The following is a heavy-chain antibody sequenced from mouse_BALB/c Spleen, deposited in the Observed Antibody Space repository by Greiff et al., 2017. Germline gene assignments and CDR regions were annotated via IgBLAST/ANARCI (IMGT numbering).Heavy chain of an antibody. V-gene: IGHV2-5-1*01. J-gene: IGHJ4*01. CDR3: AKNSGGYGAMDY. CDR1: GFSLTSYG. CDR2: IWRGGST. D-gene: IGHD1-2*01. Sequence: VQLQQSGPSLVQPSQSLSITCTVSGFSLTSYGVHWVRQSPGKGLEWLGVIWRGGSTDYNAAFMSRLSITKDNSKSQVFFKMNSLQADDTAIYYCAKNSGGYGAMDYWGQGTSVTVSS.